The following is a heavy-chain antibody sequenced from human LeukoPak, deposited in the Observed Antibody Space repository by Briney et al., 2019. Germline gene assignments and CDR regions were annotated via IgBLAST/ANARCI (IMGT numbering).Heavy chain of an antibody. Sequence: ASVKVSCKASGYTFTGYNLHWVRQAPGQGLEWMGWINPNSGGTNFAQKFQGGVTMTRDTSIGTAYMELSRLISDDTAVYYCARVGYYESSGYYYMWDWFDPWGQGTLVTVSS. J-gene: IGHJ5*02. CDR2: INPNSGGT. D-gene: IGHD3-22*01. V-gene: IGHV1-2*02. CDR3: ARVGYYESSGYYYMWDWFDP. CDR1: GYTFTGYN.